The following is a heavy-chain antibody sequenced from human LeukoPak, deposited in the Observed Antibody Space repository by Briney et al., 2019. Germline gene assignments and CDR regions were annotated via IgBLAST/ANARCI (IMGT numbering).Heavy chain of an antibody. V-gene: IGHV3-30*03. CDR2: ISYDGSNK. Sequence: GGSLRLSCAASGFTFSSYWMHWVRQAPGKGLEWVAVISYDGSNKYYADSVKGRFTISRDNSKNTLYLQMNSLRAEDTAVYYCAREEYSSSPFDYWGQGTLVTVSS. J-gene: IGHJ4*02. CDR3: AREEYSSSPFDY. CDR1: GFTFSSYW. D-gene: IGHD6-13*01.